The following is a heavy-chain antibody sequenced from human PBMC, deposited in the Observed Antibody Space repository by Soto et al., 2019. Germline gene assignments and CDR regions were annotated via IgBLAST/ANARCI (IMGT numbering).Heavy chain of an antibody. V-gene: IGHV3-33*01. CDR1: GFTFSSYG. CDR2: IWYDGSNK. D-gene: IGHD6-13*01. CDR3: ARPEGPYSSSWYYFDY. J-gene: IGHJ4*02. Sequence: QVQLVESGGGVVQPGRSLRLSCAASGFTFSSYGMHWVRQAPGKGLEWVGVIWYDGSNKYYADSVKGRFTISRDNSKNTLYLQMNSLRAEDTAVYYCARPEGPYSSSWYYFDYWGQGTLVTVSS.